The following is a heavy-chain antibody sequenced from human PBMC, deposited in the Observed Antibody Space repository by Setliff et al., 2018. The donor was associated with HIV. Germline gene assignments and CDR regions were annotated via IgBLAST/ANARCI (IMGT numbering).Heavy chain of an antibody. Sequence: PSETLSLTCTVSNCSITSAYHWGWTRQPPGKGLQWIGSIHYSGNTYYNPSLKSRVTISVDKSKNHFSLKLRSVTAADTAVYYCARRAPRVTMVRGVIKSVPYYFDYWGQGTLVTVSS. D-gene: IGHD3-10*01. V-gene: IGHV4-38-2*02. CDR2: IHYSGNT. CDR1: NCSITSAYH. CDR3: ARRAPRVTMVRGVIKSVPYYFDY. J-gene: IGHJ4*02.